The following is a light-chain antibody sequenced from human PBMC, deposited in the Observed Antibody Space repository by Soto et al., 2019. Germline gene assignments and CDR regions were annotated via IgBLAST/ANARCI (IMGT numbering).Light chain of an antibody. CDR2: AAS. CDR1: QNIGTS. Sequence: DIQMTQSPSTLSASVGGRVTITCRASQNIGTSLAWYQQTPGKAPKLLISAASTLESGVPSRIGGSGSATDFTLSITSLQPDDFATYYCQQYNSYSWTFGQGTKVDIK. CDR3: QQYNSYSWT. J-gene: IGKJ1*01. V-gene: IGKV1-5*01.